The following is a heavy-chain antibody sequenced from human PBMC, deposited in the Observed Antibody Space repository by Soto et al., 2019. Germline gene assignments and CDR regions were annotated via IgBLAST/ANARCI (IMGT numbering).Heavy chain of an antibody. D-gene: IGHD6-19*01. CDR3: AKAKTGYSSGWFDY. CDR2: ISWNSGSI. J-gene: IGHJ4*02. CDR1: GFTFDDYA. Sequence: EVQLVESGGGLVQPGRSLRLSCAASGFTFDDYAMHWVRQAPGKGLEWVSGISWNSGSIGYADSVKGRFTISRDNAKNSLYLLMNSLRAEDTALYYCAKAKTGYSSGWFDYWGQGTLVTVSS. V-gene: IGHV3-9*01.